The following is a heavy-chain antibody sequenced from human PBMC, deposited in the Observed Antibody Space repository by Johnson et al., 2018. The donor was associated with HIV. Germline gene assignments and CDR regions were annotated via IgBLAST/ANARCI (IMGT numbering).Heavy chain of an antibody. CDR1: RFTVSSNY. CDR2: IFSGGST. Sequence: VQLVESGGGLIHPGGSLRLSCAASRFTVSSNYMSWVRQAPGRGLEWVSVIFSGGSTYYADSVKGRFTISRDTSKNPLYLQMNRLRAEDTAVYYCAREIGYSSSWYWGSGWYPDAFDIWGQGTMVTVSS. V-gene: IGHV3-53*01. J-gene: IGHJ3*02. CDR3: AREIGYSSSWYWGSGWYPDAFDI. D-gene: IGHD6-13*01.